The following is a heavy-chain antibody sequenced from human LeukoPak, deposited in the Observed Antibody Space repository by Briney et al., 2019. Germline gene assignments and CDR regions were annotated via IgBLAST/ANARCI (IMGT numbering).Heavy chain of an antibody. J-gene: IGHJ4*02. CDR2: INHSGDT. V-gene: IGHV4-34*01. CDR1: GGSFSDYY. CDR3: ARIQLWPLHYFDY. D-gene: IGHD5-18*01. Sequence: PSETLSLTCAVYGGSFSDYYWSWIRQPPGKGLEWIGEINHSGDTKYNPSLKSRVTISVDTSKNQFSLKVSSVTAADTAVYYCARIQLWPLHYFDYWGQGILVTVSS.